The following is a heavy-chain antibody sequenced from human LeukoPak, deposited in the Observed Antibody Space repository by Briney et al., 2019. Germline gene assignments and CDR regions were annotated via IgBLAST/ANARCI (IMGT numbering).Heavy chain of an antibody. J-gene: IGHJ4*02. D-gene: IGHD2-21*01. Sequence: GGSLRLSCAASGFTFSSYSRNWSRQAPGKGREWFSSISSSSSYIYYADSVKGRFTISRDNAKNSLYLQMNSLRAEDTAVYYCARESGSYCGGDCYGHFDYWGQGTLVTVSS. CDR3: ARESGSYCGGDCYGHFDY. V-gene: IGHV3-21*01. CDR2: ISSSSSYI. CDR1: GFTFSSYS.